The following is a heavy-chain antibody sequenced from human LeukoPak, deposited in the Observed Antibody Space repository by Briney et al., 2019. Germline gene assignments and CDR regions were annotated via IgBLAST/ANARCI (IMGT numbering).Heavy chain of an antibody. Sequence: SGGSLRLSCVASGFTFSSRDWMTWVRQAPGKGLEWVANIKQDGSEKNYVDSVKGRFTISRDNAKNSVDLQMNSLRAEDTAVYYCAKDRGSYLGEYFQRWGQGTLVTVSS. CDR1: GFTFSSRDW. CDR3: AKDRGSYLGEYFQR. V-gene: IGHV3-7*03. D-gene: IGHD1-26*01. J-gene: IGHJ1*01. CDR2: IKQDGSEK.